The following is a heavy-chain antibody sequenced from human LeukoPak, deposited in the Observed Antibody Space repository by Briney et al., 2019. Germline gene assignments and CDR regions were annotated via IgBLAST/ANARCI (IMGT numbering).Heavy chain of an antibody. Sequence: PSETLSLTCTVSGGSTSSSGYYWGWIRQPPGKGLEWIGSIYYSGSTYYNPSLKSRVTISVDTSKNQFSLKLSSVTAADTAVYYCARGGGITMVRGVDYWGQGTLVTVSS. CDR2: IYYSGST. CDR1: GGSTSSSGYY. D-gene: IGHD3-10*01. J-gene: IGHJ4*02. V-gene: IGHV4-39*07. CDR3: ARGGGITMVRGVDY.